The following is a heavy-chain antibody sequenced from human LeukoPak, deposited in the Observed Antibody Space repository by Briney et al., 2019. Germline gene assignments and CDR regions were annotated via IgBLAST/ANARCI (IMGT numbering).Heavy chain of an antibody. CDR3: ARYSGYVSYYYYGMDV. J-gene: IGHJ6*02. CDR2: IFYSGST. Sequence: PSETLSLTCTVSGGFISSSSYFWDWIRQPPEKGLEWIGSIFYSGSTYYNPSLNSRVTMSVDTSTNQFSLRLRSVTAADTAVYYCARYSGYVSYYYYGMDVWGQGTTVTVSS. CDR1: GGFISSSSYF. D-gene: IGHD5-12*01. V-gene: IGHV4-39*01.